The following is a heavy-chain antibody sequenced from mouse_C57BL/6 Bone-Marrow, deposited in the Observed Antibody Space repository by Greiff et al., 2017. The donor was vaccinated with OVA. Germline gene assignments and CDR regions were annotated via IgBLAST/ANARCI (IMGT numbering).Heavy chain of an antibody. CDR2: IDPNSGGT. J-gene: IGHJ1*03. Sequence: QVQLQQSGAELVKPGASVKLSCKASGYTFTSYWMHWVKQRPGRGLEWIGRIDPNSGGTKYNEKFKSKATLTVDKPSSTAYMQLSSLTSEDSAVYYCASFITTVVGGYFDVWGTGTTVTVSS. D-gene: IGHD1-1*01. V-gene: IGHV1-72*01. CDR3: ASFITTVVGGYFDV. CDR1: GYTFTSYW.